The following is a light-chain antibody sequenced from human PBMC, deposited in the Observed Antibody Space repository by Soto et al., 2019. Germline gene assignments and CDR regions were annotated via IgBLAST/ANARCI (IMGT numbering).Light chain of an antibody. CDR1: QSVGSW. V-gene: IGKV1-5*01. J-gene: IGKJ4*01. Sequence: DIQMTQSPSTLSASVGDRVTISCRASQSVGSWLAWYQQKPGKAPKFLIYDASTLESGVPSRFSGSGSGAEFTLTISSLQPDDFATYYCQQYDNLPFTFGGGTKVEIK. CDR2: DAS. CDR3: QQYDNLPFT.